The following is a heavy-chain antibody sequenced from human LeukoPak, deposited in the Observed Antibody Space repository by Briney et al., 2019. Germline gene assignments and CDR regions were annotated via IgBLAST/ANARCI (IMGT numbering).Heavy chain of an antibody. CDR1: GVSITNYY. V-gene: IGHV4-59*01. CDR2: SYYNGNT. J-gene: IGHJ4*02. Sequence: SETLSLTCTVSGVSITNYYGSWIRQPPGKGREWIGFSYYNGNTNYNPSLKSRFTISVDMSKTQFSLSLRSVTAADTAVYYCARGALLWFGAKMEYYFDYWGQGTPLTVSS. D-gene: IGHD3-10*01. CDR3: ARGALLWFGAKMEYYFDY.